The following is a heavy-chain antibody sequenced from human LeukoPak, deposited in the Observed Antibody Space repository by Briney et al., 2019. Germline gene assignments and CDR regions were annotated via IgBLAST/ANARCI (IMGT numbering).Heavy chain of an antibody. CDR3: AKRKANWGFFDY. CDR2: ISDSGDKI. Sequence: GGSLRLSCAASGFTFDDYAMSWVRKAPGKGLEWVSAISDSGDKIFYKDSVNGRFTISRDDSKDTLFLQMNSLRAEDTAVYYCAKRKANWGFFDYWGQGTLVTVSS. D-gene: IGHD7-27*01. CDR1: GFTFDDYA. V-gene: IGHV3-23*01. J-gene: IGHJ4*02.